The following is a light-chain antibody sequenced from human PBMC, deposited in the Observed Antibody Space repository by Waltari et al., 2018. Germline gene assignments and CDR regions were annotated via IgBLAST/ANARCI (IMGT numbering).Light chain of an antibody. Sequence: DIVMTQSPDSLAVSLGERATINCKSSQSVLYRSTNKNYLAWSQQKPGQPPKLLIYRASTRESGVPDRFSGSGSGTDFTLTISSLQAEDVAVYYCQQYYSTPQTFGQGTKVEIK. CDR3: QQYYSTPQT. CDR2: RAS. CDR1: QSVLYRSTNKNY. V-gene: IGKV4-1*01. J-gene: IGKJ1*01.